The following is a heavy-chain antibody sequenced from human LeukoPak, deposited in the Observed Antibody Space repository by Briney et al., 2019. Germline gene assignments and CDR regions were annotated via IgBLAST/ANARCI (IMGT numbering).Heavy chain of an antibody. CDR3: ARRAPGSGSYYSS. J-gene: IGHJ5*02. D-gene: IGHD3-10*01. CDR2: IYYSGST. V-gene: IGHV4-30-4*01. CDR1: GGSISSGDYY. Sequence: PSQTLSLTCTVSGGSISSGDYYWSWIRQPPGKGLEWIGYIYYSGSTYYNPSLKSRVTISVDTSKNQFSLKLSSVTAADTAVYYCARRAPGSGSYYSSWGQGTLVTVSS.